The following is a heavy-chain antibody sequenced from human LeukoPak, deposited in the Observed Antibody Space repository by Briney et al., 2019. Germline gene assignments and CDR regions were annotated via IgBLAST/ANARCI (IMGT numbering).Heavy chain of an antibody. CDR3: AKDQGLYYDFWSGFNWFDP. D-gene: IGHD3-3*01. Sequence: GGSLRLSCAASGFTFSSYGMHWVRQAPGKGLEWVAFIRYDGSNKYYADSVKGRFTISRDNSKNTLYLQMNSLRAEDTAVYYCAKDQGLYYDFWSGFNWFDPWGQGTLVTVSS. CDR2: IRYDGSNK. V-gene: IGHV3-30*02. CDR1: GFTFSSYG. J-gene: IGHJ5*02.